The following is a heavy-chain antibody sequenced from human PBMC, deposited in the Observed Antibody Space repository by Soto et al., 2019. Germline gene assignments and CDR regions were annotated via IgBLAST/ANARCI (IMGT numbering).Heavy chain of an antibody. CDR2: IYYSGST. V-gene: IGHV4-59*01. D-gene: IGHD2-2*01. CDR1: GGSISGYY. J-gene: IGHJ6*02. Sequence: XETLSLTCTVSGGSISGYYGSWIRQPPGKGLEWIGYIYYSGSTNYNPSLKSRVTISVDTSKNQFSLKLSSVTAADTAVYYCAREGCSSTSCYQPYYYYGMDVWGQGTTVTVSS. CDR3: AREGCSSTSCYQPYYYYGMDV.